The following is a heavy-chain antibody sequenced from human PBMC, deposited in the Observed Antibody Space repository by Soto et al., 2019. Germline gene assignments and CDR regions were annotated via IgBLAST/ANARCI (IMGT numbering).Heavy chain of an antibody. Sequence: HPGGSLRLSCAASGFTFSSYWMSWVRQAPGKGLEWVANIKQDGSEKNYVDSVKGRFTISRDNAENTLYLQMNSLRVEDTALYYCARDLTYGTGSYPLYWGQGTLVTVSS. V-gene: IGHV3-7*01. D-gene: IGHD3-10*01. J-gene: IGHJ4*02. CDR2: IKQDGSEK. CDR1: GFTFSSYW. CDR3: ARDLTYGTGSYPLY.